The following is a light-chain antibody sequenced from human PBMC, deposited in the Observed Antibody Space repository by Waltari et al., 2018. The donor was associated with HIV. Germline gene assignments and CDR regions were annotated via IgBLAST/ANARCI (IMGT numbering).Light chain of an antibody. V-gene: IGLV2-11*01. CDR3: CSYAGSYTFHVV. CDR1: SSDVGGYNY. CDR2: DVS. Sequence: QSALTQPRSVSGSPGQSVTISCTGTSSDVGGYNYVSWYQQHPGKAPKLMIYDVSKRPSGGPDRFSGSKSGNTASLTISGLQAEDEADYYCCSYAGSYTFHVVFGGGTKLTVL. J-gene: IGLJ2*01.